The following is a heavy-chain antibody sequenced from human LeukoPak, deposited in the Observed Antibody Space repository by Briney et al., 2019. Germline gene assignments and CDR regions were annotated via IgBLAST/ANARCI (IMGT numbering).Heavy chain of an antibody. D-gene: IGHD4-17*01. CDR2: ISGSGGGT. CDR1: GFTFSSYA. J-gene: IGHJ4*02. Sequence: GGSLRLSCAASGFTFSSYAMSWVRQAPGKGLEWVSAISGSGGGTYYADSVKGRFTISRDNSKNTLYLQMNSLRAEDTAVYYCAKGPRSDGDYVRYYFDYWGQGTLVTVSS. V-gene: IGHV3-23*01. CDR3: AKGPRSDGDYVRYYFDY.